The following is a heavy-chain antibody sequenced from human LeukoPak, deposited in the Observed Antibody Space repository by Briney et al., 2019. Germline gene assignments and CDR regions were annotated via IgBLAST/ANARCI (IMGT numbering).Heavy chain of an antibody. D-gene: IGHD1-26*01. V-gene: IGHV3-21*04. Sequence: PGGSLRLSCAASGFTFSSYSMNWVRQAPGKGLEWVSSISSSSSYIYYADSVKGRFTISRDNAKNSLYLQMNSLRAEDTAVYYCASEASVNVGHYFDYWGQGTLVTVSS. CDR1: GFTFSSYS. CDR2: ISSSSSYI. CDR3: ASEASVNVGHYFDY. J-gene: IGHJ4*02.